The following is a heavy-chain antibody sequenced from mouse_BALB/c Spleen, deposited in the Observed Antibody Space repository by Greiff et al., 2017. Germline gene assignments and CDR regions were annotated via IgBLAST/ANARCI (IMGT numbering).Heavy chain of an antibody. CDR1: GFNIKDTY. J-gene: IGHJ2*01. D-gene: IGHD4-1*01. V-gene: IGHV14-3*02. CDR2: IVPANGNT. Sequence: VQLQQSGAELVKPGVSVKLSCTASGFNIKDTYMHWVKQRPGPGLEWIGSIVPANGNTKYNPKFQGKATITTDTSSNPAYLQLSSLTSEDTAVYYRARANNGYFENWGQGTTRTVSA. CDR3: ARANNGYFEN.